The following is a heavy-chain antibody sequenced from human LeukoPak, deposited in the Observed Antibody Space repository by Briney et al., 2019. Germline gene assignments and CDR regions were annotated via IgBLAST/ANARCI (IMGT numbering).Heavy chain of an antibody. Sequence: SQTLSLTCTVSGGSISSGSYYWSWIRQPAGKGLEWIGRIYTSGSTNYNPSLKGRVTISVDTSKNQFSLKLSSVTAADTAVYYCARDRGYDFWSGLFDYWGQGTLVTVSS. J-gene: IGHJ4*02. CDR1: GGSISSGSYY. CDR2: IYTSGST. CDR3: ARDRGYDFWSGLFDY. V-gene: IGHV4-61*02. D-gene: IGHD3-3*01.